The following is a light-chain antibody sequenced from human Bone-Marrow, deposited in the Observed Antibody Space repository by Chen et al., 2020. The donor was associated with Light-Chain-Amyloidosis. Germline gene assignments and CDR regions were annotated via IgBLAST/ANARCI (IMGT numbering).Light chain of an antibody. J-gene: IGLJ1*01. V-gene: IGLV2-14*01. CDR1: SNDVGGDNH. CDR2: EVT. CDR3: SSYTVTNTLV. Sequence: QSALTQPASVSGSPGQSITISCTGTSNDVGGDNHVSWYQQHPDKDPKLTIYEVTNRPSWVPGRFSGSKSDNTASLTISGLQTEDEADYFCSSYTVTNTLVFGSGTRVTVL.